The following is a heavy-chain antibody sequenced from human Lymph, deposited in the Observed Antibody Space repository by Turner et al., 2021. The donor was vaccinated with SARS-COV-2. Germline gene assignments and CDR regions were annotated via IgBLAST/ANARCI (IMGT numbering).Heavy chain of an antibody. CDR3: ARAPFIIVLMMYASGYFDN. D-gene: IGHD2-8*01. Sequence: QLQLQESGPVLVKPSETLSLTCTVSGGSISSSSYYWGWIRQPPGKGLEWIGSIYYSGSTYYNPSLKSRVTISVDTSKNQFSLKLSSVTAADTAVYYCARAPFIIVLMMYASGYFDNWGQGTLVTVSS. J-gene: IGHJ4*02. V-gene: IGHV4-39*01. CDR1: GGSISSSSYY. CDR2: IYYSGST.